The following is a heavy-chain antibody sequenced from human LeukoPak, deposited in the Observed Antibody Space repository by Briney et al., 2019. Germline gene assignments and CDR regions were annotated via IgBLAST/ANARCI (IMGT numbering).Heavy chain of an antibody. Sequence: SETLSLTCTVSGGSISSGGYYWSWIRQHPGKGLEWIGYIYYSGSTYYNPSLKSRVTISVDTSKNQFSLKLSSVTAADTAVYYCARASGRPHYYYYGMDVWGQGTTVTVSS. CDR3: ARASGRPHYYYYGMDV. J-gene: IGHJ6*02. D-gene: IGHD3-10*01. V-gene: IGHV4-31*03. CDR2: IYYSGST. CDR1: GGSISSGGYY.